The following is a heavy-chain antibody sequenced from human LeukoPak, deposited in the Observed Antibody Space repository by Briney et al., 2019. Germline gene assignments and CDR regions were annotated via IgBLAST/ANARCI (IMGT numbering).Heavy chain of an antibody. CDR3: ARNIWFGESADAFDI. V-gene: IGHV1-2*02. J-gene: IGHJ3*02. Sequence: ASVKVSCKASAYPFTGYYIHWVRQAPGQGLEWMGWINPDTRGTNYAQNFQGRVTMTRDTSISTAYMELSRLTSDDTAVYYCARNIWFGESADAFDIWGQGTMVTVSS. CDR2: INPDTRGT. D-gene: IGHD3-10*01. CDR1: AYPFTGYY.